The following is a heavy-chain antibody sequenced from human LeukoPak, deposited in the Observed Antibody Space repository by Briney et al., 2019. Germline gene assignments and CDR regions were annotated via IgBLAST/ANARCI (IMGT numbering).Heavy chain of an antibody. J-gene: IGHJ4*02. CDR3: ARLSPSNYYGSGSYVSV. CDR1: GFTFSTSW. CDR2: ISSSGNTK. D-gene: IGHD3-10*01. Sequence: GGSLRLSCAASGFTFSTSWMNWVRQAPGEGLEWVSDISSSGNTKYYADSVKGRFTISRDNAKNSLFLQISSLRVEDSAVYYCARLSPSNYYGSGSYVSVWGQGTLVTVSS. V-gene: IGHV3-48*04.